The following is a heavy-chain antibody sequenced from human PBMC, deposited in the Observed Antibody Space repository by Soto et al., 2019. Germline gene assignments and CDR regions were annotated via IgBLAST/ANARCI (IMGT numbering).Heavy chain of an antibody. Sequence: SGTLRLSCAASGFTVSSNYMSWVRQTPGKGLEWIGYIYNSGSTYYNPSLKSRFTISVDTSKNQFSLKLSSVTAADTAVYYCARGQRRSSSSPFDYWGQGTLVTVSS. CDR3: ARGQRRSSSSPFDY. J-gene: IGHJ4*02. V-gene: IGHV4-59*02. CDR1: GFTVSSNY. CDR2: IYNSGST. D-gene: IGHD6-6*01.